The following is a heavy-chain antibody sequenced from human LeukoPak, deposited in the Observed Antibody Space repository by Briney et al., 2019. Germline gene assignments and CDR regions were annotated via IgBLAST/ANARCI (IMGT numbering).Heavy chain of an antibody. V-gene: IGHV3-21*01. CDR2: ISSSSSYI. J-gene: IGHJ4*02. D-gene: IGHD3-3*01. CDR1: GFTFDDYG. Sequence: PGGSLRLSCAASGFTFDDYGMSWVRQAPGKGLEWVSSISSSSSYIYYADSVKGRFTISRDNAKNSLYLQMNSLRAEDAAVYYCARDELNIDFWSGYFYYFDYWGQGTLVTVSS. CDR3: ARDELNIDFWSGYFYYFDY.